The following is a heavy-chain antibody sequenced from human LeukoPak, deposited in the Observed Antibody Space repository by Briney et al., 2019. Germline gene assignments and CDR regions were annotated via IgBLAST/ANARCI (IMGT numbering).Heavy chain of an antibody. CDR1: GYSFTNYW. CDR3: ARQRESGFDFDS. CDR2: IYPSDSDT. J-gene: IGHJ4*02. Sequence: GESLKISCMGSGYSFTNYWIGWVRQVPGSGLEWMGVIYPSDSDTRYSPSFQGQVTISADKSIDTAYLQRSSLKASDTAMYYCARQRESGFDFDSWGQGTLVTVSS. V-gene: IGHV5-51*01. D-gene: IGHD5-12*01.